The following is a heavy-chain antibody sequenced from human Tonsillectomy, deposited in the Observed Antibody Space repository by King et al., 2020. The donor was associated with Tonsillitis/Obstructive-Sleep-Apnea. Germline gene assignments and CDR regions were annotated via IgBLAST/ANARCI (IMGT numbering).Heavy chain of an antibody. CDR1: GFTFDDYA. D-gene: IGHD4-17*01. CDR2: ISWNSGSI. CDR3: AKDSDYGDYGANFDY. Sequence: VQLVESGGGLVQPGRSLRLSCAASGFTFDDYAMHWVRQAPGKGLEWVSGISWNSGSIGYADSVKGRFTISRDNAKNSLYLQMNSLRAEDTALYYCAKDSDYGDYGANFDYWGQGTLVTVSS. J-gene: IGHJ4*02. V-gene: IGHV3-9*01.